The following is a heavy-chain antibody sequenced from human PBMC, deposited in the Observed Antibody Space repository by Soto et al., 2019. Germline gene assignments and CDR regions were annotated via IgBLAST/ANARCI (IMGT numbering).Heavy chain of an antibody. CDR1: GFTFSYCA. CDR2: ITGSGDRT. V-gene: IGHV3-23*04. D-gene: IGHD6-19*01. J-gene: IGHJ4*02. Sequence: EVQLVESGGGLVQPGGSLRLSCTASGFTFSYCAMNWVRQTPGKGLEWVATITGSGDRTSYSDSEGGRFTISRGNSNNSSYLQLNSLRAEETAFYYCAKSHQWRSLRSDYFGLGTLVTVSS. CDR3: AKSHQWRSLRSDY.